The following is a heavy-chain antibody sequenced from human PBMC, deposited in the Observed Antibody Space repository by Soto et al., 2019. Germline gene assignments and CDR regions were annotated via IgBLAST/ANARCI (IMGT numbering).Heavy chain of an antibody. CDR1: GFTFMSYA. V-gene: IGHV3-23*01. CDR3: AKQMENNWNYTACDS. J-gene: IGHJ5*01. Sequence: GGSLRLSCAAGGFTFMSYAMDWVRQAPGKGLEWVAAIIGSGGGTKYADSVKGRFTVSRDNSKNTLYLQMNSLRVDDTAVYYCAKQMENNWNYTACDSWGQGTLVTVAS. D-gene: IGHD1-7*01. CDR2: IIGSGGGT.